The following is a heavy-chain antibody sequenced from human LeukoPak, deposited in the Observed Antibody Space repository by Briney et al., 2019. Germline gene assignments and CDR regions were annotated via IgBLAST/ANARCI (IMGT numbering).Heavy chain of an antibody. V-gene: IGHV1-2*02. D-gene: IGHD6-19*01. J-gene: IGHJ6*03. CDR1: GYTFTGYY. CDR2: INPNSGGT. Sequence: GASVKVSCKASGYTFTGYYMHWVRQAPGQGLEWMGWINPNSGGTNYAQKFQGRVTMTRDTSISTAYMELSRLRSDDTAVYYCARLVSKRSGWYSYYYYMDVWGKGTTVTVSS. CDR3: ARLVSKRSGWYSYYYYMDV.